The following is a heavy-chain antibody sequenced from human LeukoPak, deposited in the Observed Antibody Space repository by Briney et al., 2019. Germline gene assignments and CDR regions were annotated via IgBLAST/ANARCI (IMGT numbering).Heavy chain of an antibody. Sequence: ASVKVSCKASGYSFTGNYMHWVRQAPGQGFEWMGWINPNTGGTNYAQKFKGWVVMTRDTSISTAYLELSSLKSDDTAVYYCSRVGYCSRGVFYDYYDWGQGIQVTVSS. CDR3: SRVGYCSRGVFYDYYD. V-gene: IGHV1-2*04. CDR2: INPNTGGT. J-gene: IGHJ4*02. CDR1: GYSFTGNY. D-gene: IGHD2-2*03.